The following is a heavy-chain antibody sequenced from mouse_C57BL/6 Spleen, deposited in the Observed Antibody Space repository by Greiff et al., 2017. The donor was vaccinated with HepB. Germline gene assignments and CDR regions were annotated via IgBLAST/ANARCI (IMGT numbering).Heavy chain of an antibody. CDR1: GYTFTDYY. CDR3: ARSHYYGSSYDYAMDY. Sequence: EVQLQQSGPELVKPGASVKISCKASGYTFTDYYMNWVKQSHGKSLEWIGDINPNNGGTSYNQKFKGKATLTVDKSSSKAYMELRSLTSDVSAVYYCARSHYYGSSYDYAMDYWGQGTSVTVSS. D-gene: IGHD1-1*01. J-gene: IGHJ4*01. V-gene: IGHV1-26*01. CDR2: INPNNGGT.